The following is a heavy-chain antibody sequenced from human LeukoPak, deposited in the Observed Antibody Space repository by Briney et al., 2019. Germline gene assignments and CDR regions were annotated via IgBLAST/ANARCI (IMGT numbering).Heavy chain of an antibody. J-gene: IGHJ4*02. CDR3: AAMVY. D-gene: IGHD5-18*01. Sequence: PGGSLRLSCAASGFTFSDYYMSWIRQAPGKGLEWVAVISYDGSNKYYADSVKGRFTISRDNSKNTLYLQMNSLRAEDTAVYYCAAMVYWGQGTLVTVSS. CDR2: ISYDGSNK. CDR1: GFTFSDYY. V-gene: IGHV3-30-3*01.